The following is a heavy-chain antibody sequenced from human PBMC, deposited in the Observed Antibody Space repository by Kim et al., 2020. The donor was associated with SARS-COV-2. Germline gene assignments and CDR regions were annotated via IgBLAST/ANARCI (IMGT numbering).Heavy chain of an antibody. J-gene: IGHJ4*02. CDR1: GFTFSSFA. CDR3: AKAGSIVVAGSHFDY. CDR2: IIGSGGST. D-gene: IGHD6-19*01. Sequence: GGSLRLSCAASGFTFSSFAMSWVRQAPGKGLEWVSGIIGSGGSTYYADSVKGRFTISRDNSKNTLYLQMNSLRAEDTAVYYCAKAGSIVVAGSHFDYWGQGTLVTVSS. V-gene: IGHV3-23*01.